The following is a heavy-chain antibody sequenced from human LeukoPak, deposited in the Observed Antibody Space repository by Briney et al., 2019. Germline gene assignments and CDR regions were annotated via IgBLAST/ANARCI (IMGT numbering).Heavy chain of an antibody. V-gene: IGHV3-23*01. CDR1: GFTFNNYA. CDR2: IGGSTGNT. Sequence: GGSLRLSCAASGFTFNNYAMTWVRQAPGKGLEWVSVIGGSTGNTYYADSVKGRFTISRDNSKNTLYLQMNSLRAEDTAVYYCAKDLPYYDFWSGSPLPFDYWGQGTLVTVSS. D-gene: IGHD3-3*01. J-gene: IGHJ4*02. CDR3: AKDLPYYDFWSGSPLPFDY.